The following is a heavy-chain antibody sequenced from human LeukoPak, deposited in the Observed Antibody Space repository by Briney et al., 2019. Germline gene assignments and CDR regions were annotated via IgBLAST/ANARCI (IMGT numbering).Heavy chain of an antibody. CDR1: GFTFSDYY. J-gene: IGHJ4*02. D-gene: IGHD4-17*01. CDR3: ATSGIPYGDYLGW. Sequence: PGGSLRLSCAASGFTFSDYYMSWIRQAPGKGLEWVSYISSSSSSYTNYADSVKGRFTISRDNAKNSLYLQMNSLRAEDTAVYYCATSGIPYGDYLGWWGQGTLVTVSS. CDR2: ISSSSSSYT. V-gene: IGHV3-11*03.